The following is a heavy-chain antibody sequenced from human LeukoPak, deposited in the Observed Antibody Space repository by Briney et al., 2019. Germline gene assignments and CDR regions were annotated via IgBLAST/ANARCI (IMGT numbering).Heavy chain of an antibody. CDR3: ARPDTVNKGGHYFDS. CDR1: GFTFSSYS. V-gene: IGHV3-21*01. D-gene: IGHD5-18*01. CDR2: ISSSSSYI. Sequence: PGGSLRLSCAASGFTFSSYSMNWVRQAPGKGLEWVSSISSSSSYIYYADSVKGRFTISRDNAKNSLYLQMNSLRAEDTAVYYCARPDTVNKGGHYFDSWGQGILVTVSS. J-gene: IGHJ4*02.